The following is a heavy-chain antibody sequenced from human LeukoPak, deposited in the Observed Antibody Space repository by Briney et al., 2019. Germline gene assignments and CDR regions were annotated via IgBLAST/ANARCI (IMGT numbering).Heavy chain of an antibody. CDR2: IYHSGST. Sequence: SETLSLTCAVYGGSFSGHYWSWIRQPPGKGLEWIGYIYHSGSTYYNPSLKSRVTISVDRSKNQFSLNLSSVTAADTAVYYCARGDGYNHDYWGQGTLVTVSS. J-gene: IGHJ4*02. D-gene: IGHD5-24*01. CDR3: ARGDGYNHDY. V-gene: IGHV4-34*01. CDR1: GGSFSGHY.